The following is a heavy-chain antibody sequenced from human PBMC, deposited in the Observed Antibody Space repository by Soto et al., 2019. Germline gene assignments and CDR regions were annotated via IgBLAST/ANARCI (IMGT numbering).Heavy chain of an antibody. CDR2: ISPSSSTI. CDR3: ARGAYYYDSSGLSY. J-gene: IGHJ4*02. Sequence: GSLRLSCAASGFTFSSYSMNWVRQAPGKGLEWVSYISPSSSTIHYADSVKGRFTISRDNAKNSLYLQMNSLRAEDTAVYYCARGAYYYDSSGLSYWGQGTLVTVSS. CDR1: GFTFSSYS. V-gene: IGHV3-48*01. D-gene: IGHD3-22*01.